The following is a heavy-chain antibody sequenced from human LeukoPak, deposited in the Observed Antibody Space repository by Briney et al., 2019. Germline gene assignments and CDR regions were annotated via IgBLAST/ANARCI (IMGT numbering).Heavy chain of an antibody. J-gene: IGHJ4*02. CDR1: GGSISSSNW. CDR3: ARPLGPSFRRGYISAPLDY. CDR2: IYHSGST. V-gene: IGHV4-4*02. D-gene: IGHD5-18*01. Sequence: PSGTLSLTCAVSGGSISSSNWWSWVRQPPGKGLEWIGEIYHSGSTNYNPSLKSRVTISVDKSKNQFSLKLSSVTAADTAVYYCARPLGPSFRRGYISAPLDYWGQGTLVTVSS.